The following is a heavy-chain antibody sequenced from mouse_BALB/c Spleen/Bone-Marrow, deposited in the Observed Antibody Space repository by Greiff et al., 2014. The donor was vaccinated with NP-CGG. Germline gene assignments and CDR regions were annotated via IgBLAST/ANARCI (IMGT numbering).Heavy chain of an antibody. CDR2: IYPSDSYT. CDR1: GYTFTSYW. V-gene: IGHV1-69*02. CDR3: TRSGGYYFDY. J-gene: IGHJ2*01. Sequence: QVHLQQSGAELVRPGASVKLSCKASGYTFTSYWINWVKQRPGQGLEWIGNIYPSDSYTNYNQKFKDKATLTVDKSSSTAYMQLGSPTSEDSAVYYCTRSGGYYFDYWGQGTTLTVSS.